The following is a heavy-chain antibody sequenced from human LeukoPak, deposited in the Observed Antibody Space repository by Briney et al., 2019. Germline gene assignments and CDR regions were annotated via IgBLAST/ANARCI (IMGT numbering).Heavy chain of an antibody. D-gene: IGHD3-22*01. V-gene: IGHV1-18*01. CDR3: ARDLWNFYDDSGYNRDFDS. J-gene: IGHJ5*01. CDR1: GYTFTSYG. CDR2: IRAYNGNT. Sequence: GASVKVSCKASGYTFTSYGISWVRQAPGQGLEWMGWIRAYNGNTNYAQKLQGRITVTTDTSTSTVYMELRNLRSDDTAVYYCARDLWNFYDDSGYNRDFDSWGQGTLVTVSS.